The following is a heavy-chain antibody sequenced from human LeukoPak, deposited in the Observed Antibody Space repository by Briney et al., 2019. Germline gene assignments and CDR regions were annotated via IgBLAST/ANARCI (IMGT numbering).Heavy chain of an antibody. D-gene: IGHD5-24*01. V-gene: IGHV3-53*05. CDR1: GFTVSSNY. CDR3: ASTSRRWLQFEAPSD. J-gene: IGHJ4*02. CDR2: IYSGGST. Sequence: GGSLRLSCAASGFTVSSNYMSWVRQAPGKGLEWVSVIYSGGSTYYADSVKGRFTISRDNSKNTLYLQMNSLRAEDTAVYYCASTSRRWLQFEAPSDWGQGTLVTVSS.